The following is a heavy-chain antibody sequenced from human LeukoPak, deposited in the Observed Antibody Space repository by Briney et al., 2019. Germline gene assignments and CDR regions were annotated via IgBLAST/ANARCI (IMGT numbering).Heavy chain of an antibody. D-gene: IGHD6-13*01. CDR1: GFTFDDYA. J-gene: IGHJ4*02. V-gene: IGHV3-9*01. CDR3: AKRGNSWDLFDY. Sequence: GRSLRFSCAASGFTFDDYAMHWVRQAPGKGLEWVSGISWHSGSIRYADSVKGRVTISRDNSKNTLFLQMNNLRVEDTAVYYCAKRGNSWDLFDYWGQGTLVTVSS. CDR2: ISWHSGSI.